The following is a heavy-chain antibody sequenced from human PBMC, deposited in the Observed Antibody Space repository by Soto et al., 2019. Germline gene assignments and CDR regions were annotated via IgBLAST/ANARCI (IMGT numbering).Heavy chain of an antibody. CDR1: GFTFSSYY. CDR2: ISDDGTNT. D-gene: IGHD3-10*02. J-gene: IGHJ5*02. CDR3: VKTEYVDL. V-gene: IGHV3-74*01. Sequence: HPGGSLRLSCVASGFTFSSYYMHWVRQVPGQGLVWVSRISDDGTNTKYADSVKGRFTISRDNAKNTLFLQMNSVTAEDTAVYYCVKTEYVDLWGQGALVTVSS.